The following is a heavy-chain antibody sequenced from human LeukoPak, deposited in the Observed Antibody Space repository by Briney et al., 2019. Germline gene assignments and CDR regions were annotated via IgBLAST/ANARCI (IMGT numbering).Heavy chain of an antibody. CDR1: GYTFTSYG. V-gene: IGHV1-18*01. CDR2: ISSNSDNT. Sequence: ASVKVSCKATGYTFTSYGISWVRQAPGPGLEWMGWISSNSDNTNYAQKLQGRVTMTTDTSTSTAYMELRSLRSDDTALYFCARDWGSIKVIADYWGQGTLVTVSS. D-gene: IGHD7-27*01. J-gene: IGHJ4*02. CDR3: ARDWGSIKVIADY.